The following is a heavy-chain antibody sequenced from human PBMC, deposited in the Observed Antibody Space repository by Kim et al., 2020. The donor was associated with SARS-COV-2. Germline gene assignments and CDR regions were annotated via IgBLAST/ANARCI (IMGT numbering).Heavy chain of an antibody. J-gene: IGHJ4*02. D-gene: IGHD4-17*01. CDR3: TRGPAYGDRPDYFDY. Sequence: GGSLRLSCAASGFTLSYHWMSWVRQAPGKGLEGVANIKQDGSEKKYVDSVKGRFTISRDNAKNSLFLQMDSLRAEDAGVYYCTRGPAYGDRPDYFDYWGQGAQVTVSS. V-gene: IGHV3-7*01. CDR1: GFTLSYHW. CDR2: IKQDGSEK.